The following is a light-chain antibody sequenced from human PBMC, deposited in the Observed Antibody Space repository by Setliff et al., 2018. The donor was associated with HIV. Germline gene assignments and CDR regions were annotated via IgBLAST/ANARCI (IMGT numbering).Light chain of an antibody. J-gene: IGLJ1*01. CDR1: SSDVGGYHY. CDR3: SSYTSSTPLYV. Sequence: QSALTQPASVSGSPGQSITISCTGTSSDVGGYHYVSWYQQHPGKAPKLMISAVSNRPSGVSNRFSGSKSGYTASLTISGLQAEDEADYYCSSYTSSTPLYVFGTGTKVTVL. V-gene: IGLV2-14*03. CDR2: AVS.